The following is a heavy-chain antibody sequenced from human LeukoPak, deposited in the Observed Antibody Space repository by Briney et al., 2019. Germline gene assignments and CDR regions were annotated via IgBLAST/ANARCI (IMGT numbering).Heavy chain of an antibody. CDR2: ISGSGGST. V-gene: IGHV3-23*01. D-gene: IGHD3-22*01. Sequence: PGGSLRLSCAASGFTFSSYAMSWVPQAPGKGLEWVSAISGSGGSTYYADSVKGRFSISRDNSKSTLYLQMNSLRAEDTAVYYCAKGRSMIVATTVAYWGQGTLVTVSS. CDR3: AKGRSMIVATTVAY. CDR1: GFTFSSYA. J-gene: IGHJ4*02.